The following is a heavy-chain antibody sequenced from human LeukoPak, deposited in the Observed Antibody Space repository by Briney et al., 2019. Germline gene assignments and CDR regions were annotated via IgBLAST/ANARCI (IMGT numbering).Heavy chain of an antibody. CDR1: GFGFSDSY. Sequence: GGSLRLSCVVSGFGFSDSYMTWIRQTPGKGLEWLAYISGSGSDIYYADSVKGRFTISRDNAKNSLHLQMNSLRPDDTALYYCSTDPRLLIYWGHGTLVTVSS. D-gene: IGHD2-8*01. CDR3: STDPRLLIY. J-gene: IGHJ4*01. V-gene: IGHV3-11*01. CDR2: ISGSGSDI.